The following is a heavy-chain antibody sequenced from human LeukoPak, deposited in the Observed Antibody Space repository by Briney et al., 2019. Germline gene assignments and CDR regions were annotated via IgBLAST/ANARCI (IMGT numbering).Heavy chain of an antibody. D-gene: IGHD2-2*01. CDR2: ISGSGGST. V-gene: IGHV3-23*01. CDR1: GFTFSSYA. J-gene: IGHJ4*02. CDR3: ANNYCGSTSCPYFDY. Sequence: GGSLRLSCAASGFTFSSYAMSWVRQAPGKGLEWVSAISGSGGSTYYADSVKGRFTISRDNSKNTLYLQMNSLRAEDTAVYYCANNYCGSTSCPYFDYWGQGTLVTVSS.